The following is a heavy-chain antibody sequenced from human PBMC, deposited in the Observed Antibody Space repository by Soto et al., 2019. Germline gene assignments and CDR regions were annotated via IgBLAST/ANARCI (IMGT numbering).Heavy chain of an antibody. CDR1: GYTFTSYD. J-gene: IGHJ6*02. CDR2: MNPNSGNT. D-gene: IGHD3-3*01. Sequence: GASVKVSCKASGYTFTSYDINWVRQATGQGLEWMGWMNPNSGNTGYAQKFQGRVTMTRNTSISTAYMELSSLRSEDTAVYYCAKGGGLGASFGVVIPRYYYHGMDVWGQGPTGTVSS. CDR3: AKGGGLGASFGVVIPRYYYHGMDV. V-gene: IGHV1-8*01.